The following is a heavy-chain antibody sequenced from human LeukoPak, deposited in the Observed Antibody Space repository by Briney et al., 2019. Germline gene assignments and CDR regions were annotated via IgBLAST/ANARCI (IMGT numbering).Heavy chain of an antibody. CDR3: TSLAYDYVWGSYRPQY. CDR1: GFTFSGSA. V-gene: IGHV3-73*01. D-gene: IGHD3-16*02. J-gene: IGHJ4*02. CDR2: IRSKANNYAT. Sequence: GGSLKLSCAASGFTFSGSAMHWVRQAFGKGLEWVGRIRSKANNYATAYAASVKGRFTISRDDSKNTAYLQMNSLKTEDTAVYYCTSLAYDYVWGSYRPQYWGQGTLVTVSS.